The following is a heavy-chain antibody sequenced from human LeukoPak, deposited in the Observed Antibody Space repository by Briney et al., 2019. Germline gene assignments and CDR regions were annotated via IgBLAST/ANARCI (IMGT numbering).Heavy chain of an antibody. D-gene: IGHD2-21*01. Sequence: GGSLRLSCAASGFTFSSYAMSWVRQAPGKGLEWVSAISSSGGSTYYADSVKGRFTISRDNSKNTLYLQMNSLRAEDTAVYYCAKDLICDPSEKCVDYWGQGTLVTVSS. J-gene: IGHJ4*02. CDR3: AKDLICDPSEKCVDY. CDR2: ISSSGGST. CDR1: GFTFSSYA. V-gene: IGHV3-23*01.